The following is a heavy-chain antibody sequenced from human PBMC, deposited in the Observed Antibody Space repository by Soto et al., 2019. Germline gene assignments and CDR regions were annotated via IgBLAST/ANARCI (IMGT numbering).Heavy chain of an antibody. CDR3: ARHPERIAEIGWFDP. D-gene: IGHD6-13*01. CDR2: ISSSSSTI. J-gene: IGHJ5*02. CDR1: GFTFSSYS. V-gene: IGHV3-48*01. Sequence: PGGSLRLSCAASGFTFSSYSMNWVRQAPGKGLEWVSYISSSSSTIYYAETVKGRITISRDNTKNKLFLQMNSLIAEDTAVYYCARHPERIAEIGWFDPWGQGT.